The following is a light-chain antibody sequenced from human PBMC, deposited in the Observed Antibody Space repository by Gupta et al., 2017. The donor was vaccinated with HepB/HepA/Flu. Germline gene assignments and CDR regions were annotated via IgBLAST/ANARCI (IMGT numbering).Light chain of an antibody. CDR1: QSVGLS. J-gene: IGKJ5*01. CDR3: QERSNWPLLT. CDR2: DAF. Sequence: EIVLTPSPATLSLSPGESVTLSCRASQSVGLSFAWYQQKPGQAPRLLVYDAFNRAAGVPAKFSGSGSGTDFTLTISSLEPQDFAIYYCQERSNWPLLTFGQGTRLDIK. V-gene: IGKV3-11*01.